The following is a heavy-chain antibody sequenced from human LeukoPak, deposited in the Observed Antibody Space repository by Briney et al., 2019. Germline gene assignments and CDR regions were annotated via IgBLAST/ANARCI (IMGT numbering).Heavy chain of an antibody. D-gene: IGHD3-10*01. J-gene: IGHJ1*01. V-gene: IGHV3-23*01. CDR3: AKVYNNAAFQR. CDR1: GFTFSSYA. Sequence: QPGGSLRLSCAASGFTFSSYAMSWVRQAPGKGLEWVSVISDSDGRTYYADSVKGRFTISRDNSKNTLDLQMDSLRAEDTAVYYCAKVYNNAAFQRWGQGTLVTVSS. CDR2: ISDSDGRT.